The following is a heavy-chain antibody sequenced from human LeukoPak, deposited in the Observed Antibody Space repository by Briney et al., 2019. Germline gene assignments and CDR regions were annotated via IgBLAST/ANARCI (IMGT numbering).Heavy chain of an antibody. V-gene: IGHV5-51*01. CDR2: IYLGDSDT. D-gene: IGHD3-10*01. CDR1: GYSFTSYW. J-gene: IGHJ4*02. Sequence: GESLKISCKGSGYSFTSYWIGWVRQMPGKGLEWMGIIYLGDSDTRYSPSFQGQVTISADKSISTAYLQWSSLKASDTAMYYCASLTSLDYYGSGSYSLRYWGQGTLVTVSS. CDR3: ASLTSLDYYGSGSYSLRY.